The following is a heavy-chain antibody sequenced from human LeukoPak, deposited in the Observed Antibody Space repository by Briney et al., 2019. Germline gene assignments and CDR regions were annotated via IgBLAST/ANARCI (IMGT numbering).Heavy chain of an antibody. D-gene: IGHD2-2*02. J-gene: IGHJ4*02. V-gene: IGHV4-4*02. Sequence: SETLSLTCAVSGGSISSSNWWSWVRQPPGKGLEGMGEIYHSGSTNYNPSLKSRVTISVDKSKNQFSLKLSSVTAADTAVYYCAILVVPAAISAQDYWGQGTLVTVSS. CDR3: AILVVPAAISAQDY. CDR2: IYHSGST. CDR1: GGSISSSNW.